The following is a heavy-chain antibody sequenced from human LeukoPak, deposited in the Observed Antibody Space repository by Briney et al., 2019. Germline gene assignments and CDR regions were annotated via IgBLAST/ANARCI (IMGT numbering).Heavy chain of an antibody. CDR3: TRDSGTYNWLDP. CDR2: MDKKFNGFVT. CDR1: GFTFSDSA. J-gene: IGHJ5*02. V-gene: IGHV3-73*01. D-gene: IGHD1-26*01. Sequence: GGSVRLSCAASGFTFSDSAIHWVRQASGKGLEWIGLMDKKFNGFVTAYAASVRGRFTISRDDSQNTAYLQMDSLKTEDTALYYCTRDSGTYNWLDPWGQGTLVTVSS.